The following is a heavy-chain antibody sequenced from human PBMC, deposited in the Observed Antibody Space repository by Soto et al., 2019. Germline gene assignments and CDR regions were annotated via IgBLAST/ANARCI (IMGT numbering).Heavy chain of an antibody. V-gene: IGHV4-39*01. J-gene: IGHJ4*02. CDR1: GGSISSSSYY. Sequence: SETLSLTCSVSGGSISSSSYYWGWIRQPPGKGLEWIGSIYYSGSTYYNPSLKSRVTISVDTSKNQFSLKLSSVTAADTAVYYCAKGVGVLPFDYWGQGTPVTVSS. CDR3: AKGVGVLPFDY. D-gene: IGHD3-10*01. CDR2: IYYSGST.